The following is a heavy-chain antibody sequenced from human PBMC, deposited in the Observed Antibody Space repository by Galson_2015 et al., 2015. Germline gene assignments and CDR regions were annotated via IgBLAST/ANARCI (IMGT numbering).Heavy chain of an antibody. J-gene: IGHJ4*02. CDR3: ARQVWDYDFWSGYYPTNFDY. CDR1: EFTFSSYY. D-gene: IGHD3-3*01. V-gene: IGHV3-21*01. CDR2: ISSTTTYI. Sequence: SLRLSCAASEFTFSSYYMSWVRQAPGKGLEWVSSISSTTTYIYYADSVKGRFTISRDNAKNSLYLQMNSLGAEDTAVYYCARQVWDYDFWSGYYPTNFDYWGQGTLVT.